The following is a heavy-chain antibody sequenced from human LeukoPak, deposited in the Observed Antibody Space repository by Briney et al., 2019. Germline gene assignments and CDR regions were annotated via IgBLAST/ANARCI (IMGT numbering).Heavy chain of an antibody. CDR1: GFTFSSYS. CDR3: AREIGSGSYYNPGAFDI. J-gene: IGHJ3*02. Sequence: KSGGSLRLSRAASGFTFSSYSMNWVRQAPGKGLEWVSSISSSSSYIYYADSVKGRFTISRDNAKNSLYLQMNSLRAEDTAVYYCAREIGSGSYYNPGAFDIWGQGTMVAVSS. CDR2: ISSSSSYI. D-gene: IGHD3-10*01. V-gene: IGHV3-21*01.